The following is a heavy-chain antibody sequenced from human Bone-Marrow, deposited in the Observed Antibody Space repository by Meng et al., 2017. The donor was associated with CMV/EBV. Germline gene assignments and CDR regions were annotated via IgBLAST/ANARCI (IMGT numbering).Heavy chain of an antibody. J-gene: IGHJ3*02. D-gene: IGHD2-2*01. V-gene: IGHV4-59*01. CDR2: IYYSGST. Sequence: GSLRLSCTVSGGSISSYYWSWIRQPPGKGLEWIGYIYYSGSTNYNPSLKSRVTISVDTSKNQFSLKLSSVTAADTAVYYCASEYYCSSTSCSGAFDIWGQGTMVTVSS. CDR3: ASEYYCSSTSCSGAFDI. CDR1: GGSISSYY.